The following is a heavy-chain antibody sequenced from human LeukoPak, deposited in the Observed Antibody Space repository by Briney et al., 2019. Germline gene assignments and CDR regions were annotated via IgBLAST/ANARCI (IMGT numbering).Heavy chain of an antibody. CDR1: SGSISSYY. CDR2: IYSTGST. CDR3: ARQIASAGTAGFDF. J-gene: IGHJ4*02. D-gene: IGHD6-13*01. Sequence: SETLSLTCTVSSGSISSYYWSWIRQPAGKGLEWIGRIYSTGSTNYNPSLKSRVTMSVDTSKNQFSLRLRSVTAADTAVYYCARQIASAGTAGFDFWGQGALVTVSS. V-gene: IGHV4-4*07.